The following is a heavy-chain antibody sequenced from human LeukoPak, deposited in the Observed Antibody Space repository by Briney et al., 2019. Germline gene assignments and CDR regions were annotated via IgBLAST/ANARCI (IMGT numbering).Heavy chain of an antibody. CDR1: GYTFSAYG. D-gene: IGHD2-2*01. V-gene: IGHV1-18*01. CDR2: SSGTGYNM. J-gene: IGHJ4*02. CDR3: ARSRCSGSTSCYYFFFFDS. Sequence: GASVEVSCKASGYTFSAYGITWVRQAPGQGLEWMAWSSGTGYNMEYAQKFQGRVTMTTDTSTSTAYLELRSLRSDDTAVYYCARSRCSGSTSCYYFFFFDSWGQGSLVTVSS.